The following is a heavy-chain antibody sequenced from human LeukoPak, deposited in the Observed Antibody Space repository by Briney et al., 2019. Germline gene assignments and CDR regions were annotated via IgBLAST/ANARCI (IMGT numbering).Heavy chain of an antibody. J-gene: IGHJ4*02. D-gene: IGHD5-24*01. CDR3: ARNRDGYNSLDY. CDR2: IYYSVSS. CDR1: GGSINNCGYY. V-gene: IGHV4-31*03. Sequence: PSQTLSLTCTVSGGSINNCGYYWSWIRQHPGQGLEWIGYIYYSVSSYYNPSRRSRVTISVDTSKNHFSLKLSSVTAADTAVYYCARNRDGYNSLDYWGQGTLVTVSS.